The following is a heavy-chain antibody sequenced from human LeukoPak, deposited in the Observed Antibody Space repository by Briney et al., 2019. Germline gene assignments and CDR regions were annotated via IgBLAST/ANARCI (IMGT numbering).Heavy chain of an antibody. CDR2: ISSSSSYI. V-gene: IGHV3-21*01. D-gene: IGHD5-24*01. Sequence: PGGSLRLSCAASGFTFGSYSMNWVRQAPGKGLEWVSSISSSSSYIYYADSVKGRFTISRDNAKNSLYLQMNSLRAEDTAVYYCARGLVGLQIDYWGQGTLVTVSS. CDR3: ARGLVGLQIDY. J-gene: IGHJ4*02. CDR1: GFTFGSYS.